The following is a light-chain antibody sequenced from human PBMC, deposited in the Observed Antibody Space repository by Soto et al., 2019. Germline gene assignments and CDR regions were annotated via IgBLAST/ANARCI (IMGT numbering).Light chain of an antibody. V-gene: IGLV1-40*01. J-gene: IGLJ3*02. Sequence: QSVLTQTPSVSGAPGQRVTISCTGSSSNIGAGYDVHWYQQLPGTAPKLLIYGNSNRPSGVPDRFSGSKSGTSASLAITGLQAEDEADYYCQSYDSSLSVWVFGGGTKVTVL. CDR3: QSYDSSLSVWV. CDR2: GNS. CDR1: SSNIGAGYD.